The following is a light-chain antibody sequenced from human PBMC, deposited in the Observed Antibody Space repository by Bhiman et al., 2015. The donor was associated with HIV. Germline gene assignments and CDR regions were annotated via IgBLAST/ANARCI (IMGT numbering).Light chain of an antibody. V-gene: IGLV2-18*02. Sequence: QSALTQPPSASGSPGQSVTISCTGTSSDVGSYNRVSWYQQPPGKAPKLMIYDVSKRPSGVSNRFSGSKSGNTASLTISGLQAEDEAHYYCSSYTSSSTLVFGGGTKLTVL. CDR3: SSYTSSSTLV. CDR1: SSDVGSYNR. J-gene: IGLJ2*01. CDR2: DVS.